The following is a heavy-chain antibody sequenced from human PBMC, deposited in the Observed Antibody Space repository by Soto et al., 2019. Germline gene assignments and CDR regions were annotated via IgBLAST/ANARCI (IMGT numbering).Heavy chain of an antibody. V-gene: IGHV4-61*08. CDR2: IYYTGST. CDR1: GGSISSGDYY. Sequence: SETLSLTCTVSGGSISSGDYYWSWISQPPGKGLEWIGYIYYTGSTNYNPSLKSRVTISVDTSKNQFSLKLSSVTAADTAVYYCARHLTAVAGLNWLDTWGQGTLVTVSS. D-gene: IGHD6-19*01. J-gene: IGHJ5*02. CDR3: ARHLTAVAGLNWLDT.